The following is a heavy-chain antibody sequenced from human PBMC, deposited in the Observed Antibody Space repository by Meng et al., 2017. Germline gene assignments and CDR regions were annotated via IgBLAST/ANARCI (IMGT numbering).Heavy chain of an antibody. V-gene: IGHV1-2*02. CDR1: GYTFTGYY. CDR3: ALETGGYYDSSGYYSLTDAFDI. CDR2: INPNSGGT. D-gene: IGHD3-22*01. Sequence: ASVKVSCKASGYTFTGYYMHWVRQAPGQGLEWMGWINPNSGGTNYAQKFQGRVTMTRDTSISTAYMELSRLRSDDTAVYYCALETGGYYDSSGYYSLTDAFDIWGQGTMVTVSS. J-gene: IGHJ3*02.